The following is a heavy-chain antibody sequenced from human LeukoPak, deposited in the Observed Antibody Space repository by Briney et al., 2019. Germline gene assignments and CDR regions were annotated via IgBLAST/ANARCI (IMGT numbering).Heavy chain of an antibody. CDR2: IWYDGSNK. D-gene: IGHD4-17*01. CDR3: ATLPTTVTHY. V-gene: IGHV3-33*03. Sequence: GGSLRLSCAASGFTFSSYGMHWVRQAPGKGLEWVVVIWYDGSNKYYADSVKGRFTISRDNAKNSLYLQMNSLRAEDTAVYYCATLPTTVTHYWGQGTLVTVSS. J-gene: IGHJ4*02. CDR1: GFTFSSYG.